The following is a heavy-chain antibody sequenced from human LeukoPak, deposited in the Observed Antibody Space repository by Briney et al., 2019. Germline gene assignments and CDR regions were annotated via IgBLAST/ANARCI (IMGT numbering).Heavy chain of an antibody. CDR3: ARGYCSSTSCLTNWFDP. D-gene: IGHD2-2*01. CDR2: IYHSGST. J-gene: IGHJ5*02. V-gene: IGHV4-30-2*01. CDR1: GGSISSGGYS. Sequence: PSETLSLTCAVSGGSISSGGYSWNWIRQPPGKGLEWIGYIYHSGSTYYNPSLKSRVTILVDRSKNQFSLKVRSATAADTAVYYCARGYCSSTSCLTNWFDPWGQGTLVSVSS.